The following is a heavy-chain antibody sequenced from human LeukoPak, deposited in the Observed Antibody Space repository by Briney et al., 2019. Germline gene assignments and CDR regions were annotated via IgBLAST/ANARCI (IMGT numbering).Heavy chain of an antibody. CDR2: IKSKTDGGTT. CDR1: GFTFSSYS. J-gene: IGHJ5*02. V-gene: IGHV3-15*01. CDR3: TTGHHLGSGSYSWFDP. Sequence: GGSLRLSCAASGFTFSSYSMNWVRQAPGKGLEWVGRIKSKTDGGTTDYAAPVKGRFTISRDDSKNTLYLQMNSLKTEDTAVYYCTTGHHLGSGSYSWFDPWGQGTLVTVSS. D-gene: IGHD3-10*01.